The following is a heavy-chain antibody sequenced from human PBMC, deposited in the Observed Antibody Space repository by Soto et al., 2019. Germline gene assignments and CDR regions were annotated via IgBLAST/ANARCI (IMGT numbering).Heavy chain of an antibody. Sequence: PVGSLRLSCAASGFTFSSYGMHWVRQAPGKGLEWVAVIWYDGSNKYYADSVKGRFTISRDNSKNTLHLQMNSLRAEDTAVYYCARGPGGVGATNAFDIWGQGTMVTVSS. CDR3: ARGPGGVGATNAFDI. D-gene: IGHD1-26*01. CDR2: IWYDGSNK. CDR1: GFTFSSYG. V-gene: IGHV3-33*01. J-gene: IGHJ3*02.